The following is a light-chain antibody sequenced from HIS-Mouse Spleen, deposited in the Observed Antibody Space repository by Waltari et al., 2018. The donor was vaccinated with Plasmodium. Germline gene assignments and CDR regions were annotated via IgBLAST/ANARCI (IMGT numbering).Light chain of an antibody. CDR2: AAS. J-gene: IGKJ1*01. CDR3: QQSYSTWT. CDR1: NRISSY. V-gene: IGKV1-39*01. Sequence: DIQMTQSPSYLYASVGDRVTITCRASNRISSYFNWYQQKPGKAPKLLIYAASSLQSGVPSRFSGSVSGTDFTLTISSLQPEYFATYYCQQSYSTWTFGQGTKVEIK.